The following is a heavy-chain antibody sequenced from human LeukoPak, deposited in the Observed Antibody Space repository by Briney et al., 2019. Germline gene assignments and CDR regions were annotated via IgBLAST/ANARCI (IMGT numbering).Heavy chain of an antibody. Sequence: SETLSLTCAVSGYSISSGYYWGWIRQPPGKGLAWIGSIYYSGSTYYKSSLKSRDTRSVDTSKNQFSLKLSSVTAADTAVYYCARHSILGLVASFDPWGQGTLVTVSS. J-gene: IGHJ5*02. CDR2: IYYSGST. CDR3: ARHSILGLVASFDP. V-gene: IGHV4-38-2*01. CDR1: GYSISSGYY. D-gene: IGHD5-12*01.